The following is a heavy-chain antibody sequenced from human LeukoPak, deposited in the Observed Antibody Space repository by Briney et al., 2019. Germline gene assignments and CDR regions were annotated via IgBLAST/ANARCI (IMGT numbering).Heavy chain of an antibody. CDR1: GFIFSSYA. Sequence: GAPLRLSCSASGFIFSSYAMHWVRQAPGKGLEYVSAISNDGLRTYHADSVKGRHTISRDNSKNTLYLQMSSLRPEDTAVYYCAKAVQYDSSGFGFDYWGQGTLVTVSS. CDR3: AKAVQYDSSGFGFDY. D-gene: IGHD3-22*01. CDR2: ISNDGLRT. V-gene: IGHV3-64D*09. J-gene: IGHJ4*02.